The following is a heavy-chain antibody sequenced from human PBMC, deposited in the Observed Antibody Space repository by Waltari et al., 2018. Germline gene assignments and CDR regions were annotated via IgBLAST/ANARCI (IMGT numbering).Heavy chain of an antibody. CDR1: GYNFVGYG. V-gene: IGHV1-18*01. Sequence: QVQLVQSGPEVKKPGASVKVSCKTSGYNFVGYGISWVRQAPGQGLEWMGYSTTYNGKAKYAHKFQGRVTLTTDTSTSTAFLEVRSLTPDDTAVYYCARDRIRKDFWGQGALVTVSS. CDR3: ARDRIRKDF. D-gene: IGHD3-10*01. J-gene: IGHJ4*02. CDR2: STTYNGKA.